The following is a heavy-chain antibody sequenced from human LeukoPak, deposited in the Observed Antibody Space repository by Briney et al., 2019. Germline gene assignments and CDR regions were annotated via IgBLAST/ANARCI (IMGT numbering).Heavy chain of an antibody. CDR3: ARQTGSGLFILP. CDR1: GVSISSSNSY. D-gene: IGHD3/OR15-3a*01. CDR2: IYYSGNT. V-gene: IGHV4-39*01. Sequence: SETLSLTCTVSGVSISSSNSYWGWIRQPPGKGLEWIGSIYYSGNTYYNSSLKSQVSISIDTSNNQFSLRLTSVTAADTAVYYCARQTGSGLFILPGGQGTLVTVSS. J-gene: IGHJ4*02.